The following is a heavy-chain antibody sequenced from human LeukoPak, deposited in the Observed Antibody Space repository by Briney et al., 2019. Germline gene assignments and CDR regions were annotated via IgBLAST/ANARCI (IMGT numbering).Heavy chain of an antibody. V-gene: IGHV1-69*05. Sequence: ASVKVSCKASGGTFSSYAISWVRQAPGQGLEWVGGIIPIFGTANYAQKFQGRVTITTDESTSTAYMELSSLRSEDTAVYYCASEGRSLQNWFDPWGQGTLVTVSS. CDR1: GGTFSSYA. J-gene: IGHJ5*02. CDR2: IIPIFGTA. CDR3: ASEGRSLQNWFDP. D-gene: IGHD2-15*01.